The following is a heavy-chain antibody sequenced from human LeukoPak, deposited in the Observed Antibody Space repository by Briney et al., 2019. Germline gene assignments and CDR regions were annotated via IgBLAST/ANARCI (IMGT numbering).Heavy chain of an antibody. Sequence: SETLSLTCTVSGGSISSSRYYWGWIRQPPGKGLEWIGSIYYSGSTYYNPSLKSRVTISVDTSKNQFSLKLSSVTAADTAVYYCARPSRGYSYEFDYWGQGTLVTVSS. V-gene: IGHV4-39*01. CDR3: ARPSRGYSYEFDY. CDR1: GGSISSSRYY. J-gene: IGHJ4*02. D-gene: IGHD5-18*01. CDR2: IYYSGST.